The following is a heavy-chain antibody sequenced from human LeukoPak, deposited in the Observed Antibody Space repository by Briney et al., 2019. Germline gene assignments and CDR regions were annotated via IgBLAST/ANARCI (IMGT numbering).Heavy chain of an antibody. CDR1: GFTFSSYS. Sequence: PGGSLRLSCAASGFTFSSYSMNWVRQAPGKGLEWVSSISSSSSYIYYADSVKGRFTISRDNAKNSLYLQMNSLRAEDTAVYCCAREAGVSNWGSLLEYYYYMDVWGKGTTVTVSS. V-gene: IGHV3-21*01. J-gene: IGHJ6*03. D-gene: IGHD7-27*01. CDR2: ISSSSSYI. CDR3: AREAGVSNWGSLLEYYYYMDV.